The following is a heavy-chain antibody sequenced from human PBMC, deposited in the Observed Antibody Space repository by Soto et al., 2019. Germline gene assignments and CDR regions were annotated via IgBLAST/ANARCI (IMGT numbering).Heavy chain of an antibody. CDR1: GGSISSYY. Sequence: SETLSLTCTFSGGSISSYYWSWIRQPPGKGLEWIGYIYYSGSTNYNPSLKSRVTISVDTSKNQFSLKLSSVTAADTAVYYCARAPAPYYDFWSGYRTLYYYGMDVWGQGTTVTVSS. V-gene: IGHV4-59*01. CDR2: IYYSGST. J-gene: IGHJ6*02. CDR3: ARAPAPYYDFWSGYRTLYYYGMDV. D-gene: IGHD3-3*01.